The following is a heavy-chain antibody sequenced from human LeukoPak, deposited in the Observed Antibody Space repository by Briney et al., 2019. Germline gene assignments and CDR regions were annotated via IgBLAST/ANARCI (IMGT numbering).Heavy chain of an antibody. CDR3: ASSSQYYYDSSDLDY. CDR1: GFTFSSYW. D-gene: IGHD3-22*01. Sequence: PGGSLRLSCAASGFTFSSYWMHWVRQAPGKGLVWVSRINSDGSSTSYADSVKGRFTISRDNAKNTLYLQMNSLRDEDTAVYYCASSSQYYYDSSDLDYWGQGTLVTVSS. CDR2: INSDGSST. J-gene: IGHJ4*02. V-gene: IGHV3-74*01.